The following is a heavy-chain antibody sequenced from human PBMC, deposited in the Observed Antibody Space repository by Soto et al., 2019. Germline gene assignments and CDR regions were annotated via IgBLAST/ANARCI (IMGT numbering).Heavy chain of an antibody. J-gene: IGHJ6*03. CDR2: ISAYNGNT. D-gene: IGHD6-6*01. CDR1: GYTFTNYG. CDR3: PRVRQLVGYFYYYMDV. V-gene: IGHV1-18*01. Sequence: QVPLLQSGAEVKKPGASVKVSCKASGYTFTNYGITWVRQTPGQGLEWMGWISAYNGNTHYTQRLQGSVTMTTDTSTSTAYMELRGLRSDDTAVYYCPRVRQLVGYFYYYMDVWGKGTTVTVSS.